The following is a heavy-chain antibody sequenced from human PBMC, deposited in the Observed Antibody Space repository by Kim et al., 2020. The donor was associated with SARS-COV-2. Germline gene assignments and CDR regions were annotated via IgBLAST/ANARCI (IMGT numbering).Heavy chain of an antibody. Sequence: SETLSLTCTVSGGSISSSSYYWGWIRQPPGKGLEWIGSIYYSGSTYYNPSLKSRVTISVDTSKNQFSLKLSSVTAADTAVYYCARWRFRELLSQWGRYFDYWGQGTLVTVSS. D-gene: IGHD3-10*01. V-gene: IGHV4-39*01. CDR3: ARWRFRELLSQWGRYFDY. CDR2: IYYSGST. CDR1: GGSISSSSYY. J-gene: IGHJ4*02.